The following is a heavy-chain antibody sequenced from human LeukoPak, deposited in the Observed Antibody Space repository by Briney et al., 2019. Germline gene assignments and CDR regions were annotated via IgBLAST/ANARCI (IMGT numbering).Heavy chain of an antibody. CDR1: GFTFSSYA. J-gene: IGHJ3*02. V-gene: IGHV3-23*01. D-gene: IGHD3-9*01. CDR2: ISASGGNT. Sequence: GGSLRLSCAASGFTFSSYAMSWVRQAPGKGLEWVSAISASGGNTYYADSMKGRFTISRDNSKNTLYLQMNSLRAEDTAVYYCAKLMSDFDWLFSGAFDIWGQGTMVTVSS. CDR3: AKLMSDFDWLFSGAFDI.